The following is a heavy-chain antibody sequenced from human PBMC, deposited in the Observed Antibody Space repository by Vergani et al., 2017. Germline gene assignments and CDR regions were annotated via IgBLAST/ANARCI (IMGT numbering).Heavy chain of an antibody. CDR1: GFTFSSYE. V-gene: IGHV3-48*03. CDR2: ISSSGSTI. Sequence: EVQLVESGGGLVQPGGSLRLSCAASGFTFSSYEMNWVRQAPGKGLEWVSYISSSGSTIYYADSVKGRFTISRDNAKNSLYLQMTSLRAEDTAVYYCAREGVAAPPYYYYGMDVWGQGTTVTVSS. D-gene: IGHD6-13*01. J-gene: IGHJ6*02. CDR3: AREGVAAPPYYYYGMDV.